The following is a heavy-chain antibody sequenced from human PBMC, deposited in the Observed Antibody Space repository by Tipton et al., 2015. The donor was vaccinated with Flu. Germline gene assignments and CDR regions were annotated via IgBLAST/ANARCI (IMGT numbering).Heavy chain of an antibody. CDR1: GDSIRSSNYY. J-gene: IGHJ5*01. Sequence: TLSLTCGVSGDSIRSSNYYWGWIRQPPGKGLEWIGNICPGSPYYNPSLRSRVTMSVARSNVQFSLRLTSVTAADTAVYFCARRTFSNYVSEPKNWFDFWGQGTRVTVSS. CDR3: ARRTFSNYVSEPKNWFDF. V-gene: IGHV4-61*05. D-gene: IGHD4-11*01. CDR2: ICPGSP.